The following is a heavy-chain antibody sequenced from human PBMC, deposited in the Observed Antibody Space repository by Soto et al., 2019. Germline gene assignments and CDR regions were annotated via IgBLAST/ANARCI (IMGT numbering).Heavy chain of an antibody. CDR3: ARDSGYSGYDPIRGLEY. CDR1: GYTFTNYY. J-gene: IGHJ4*02. V-gene: IGHV1-46*01. Sequence: ASVKVSCKASGYTFTNYYMHWGRQAPGQRLEWMGIINPSGGSTRYARNFQGRVTMTWDTSTSTVYVDLSSLRSEDTAVYYCARDSGYSGYDPIRGLEYWGQGTLVTVSS. D-gene: IGHD5-12*01. CDR2: INPSGGST.